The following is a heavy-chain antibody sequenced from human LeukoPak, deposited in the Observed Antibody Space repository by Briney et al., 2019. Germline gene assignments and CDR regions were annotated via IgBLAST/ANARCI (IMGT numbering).Heavy chain of an antibody. D-gene: IGHD3-10*01. CDR3: VGNYYGSGSRDY. Sequence: SETLSLTCTVSGGSISSYYWSWIRQPAGKGLEWIGRIYTSGSTNYNPSLKSRVTMSVDTSKNQFSLKLSSVTAADTAVYYCVGNYYGSGSRDYWGQGTLVTVSS. CDR1: GGSISSYY. J-gene: IGHJ4*02. CDR2: IYTSGST. V-gene: IGHV4-4*07.